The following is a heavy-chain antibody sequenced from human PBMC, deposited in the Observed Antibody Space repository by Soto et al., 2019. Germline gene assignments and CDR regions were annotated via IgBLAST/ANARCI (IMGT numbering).Heavy chain of an antibody. V-gene: IGHV4-34*01. Sequence: ETLSLTCAVYGGSVNGYYWNWIRQPPGKGLEWIGEINHTGGTHYNPSLKSRATMSVDTSKNQFSLRLSSVTAADTAIYYCATRITVFGLLIPPFDPWGQGTQVTVSS. CDR1: GGSVNGYY. J-gene: IGHJ5*02. CDR2: INHTGGT. CDR3: ATRITVFGLLIPPFDP. D-gene: IGHD3-3*01.